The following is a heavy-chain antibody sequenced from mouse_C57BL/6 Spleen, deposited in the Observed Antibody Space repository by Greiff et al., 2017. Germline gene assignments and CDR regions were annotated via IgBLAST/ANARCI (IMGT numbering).Heavy chain of an antibody. CDR1: GYTFTSYG. J-gene: IGHJ2*01. Sequence: VKLMESGAELARPGASVKLSCKASGYTFTSYGISWVKQRTGQGLEWIGEIYPRSGNTYYNEKFKGKATLTADKSSSTAYMELRSLTSEDSAVYFCALYYYGSSYFDYWGQGTTLTVSS. CDR2: IYPRSGNT. D-gene: IGHD1-1*01. CDR3: ALYYYGSSYFDY. V-gene: IGHV1-81*01.